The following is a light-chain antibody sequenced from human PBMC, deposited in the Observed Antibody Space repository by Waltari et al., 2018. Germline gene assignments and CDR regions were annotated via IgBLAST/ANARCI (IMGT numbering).Light chain of an antibody. CDR3: QQYYSIALN. Sequence: DIQMTQSPSSLSASVGDRVTITCRASQGISNSLAWYQQKPGKDPKLLLYAASRVENGVPSRFSGSGARTDYTLTIISLKPEDSATYYCQQYYSIALNFGGGTKVEIK. CDR2: AAS. J-gene: IGKJ4*01. V-gene: IGKV1-NL1*01. CDR1: QGISNS.